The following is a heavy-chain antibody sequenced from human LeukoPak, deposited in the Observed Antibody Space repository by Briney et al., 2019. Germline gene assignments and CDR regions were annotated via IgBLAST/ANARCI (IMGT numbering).Heavy chain of an antibody. V-gene: IGHV1-2*02. CDR2: INPNSGGT. D-gene: IGHD4-11*01. Sequence: ASVKVSCKASGYTFTGYYMHWVRQAPGQGLEWMGLINPNSGGTNYAQKFQGRVTMTRDTSISTAYMELSRLRSDDTAVYYCARVSIGSPGTTVFSSTDAFDIWGQGTMVTVSS. CDR1: GYTFTGYY. J-gene: IGHJ3*02. CDR3: ARVSIGSPGTTVFSSTDAFDI.